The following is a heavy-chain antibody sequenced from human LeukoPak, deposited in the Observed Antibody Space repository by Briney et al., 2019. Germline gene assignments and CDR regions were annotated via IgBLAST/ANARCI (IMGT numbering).Heavy chain of an antibody. D-gene: IGHD5-12*01. CDR3: TTDLTGYDDS. J-gene: IGHJ5*02. CDR2: ISSGSSYI. Sequence: PGGSLRLSCAASGFTFSTYSMDWVRQAPGQGLEWVASISSGSSYIYYADSVKGRFTISRDNAKNSLYLQMNSLRVEDTAVYYCTTDLTGYDDSWGQGTLVTVSS. V-gene: IGHV3-21*01. CDR1: GFTFSTYS.